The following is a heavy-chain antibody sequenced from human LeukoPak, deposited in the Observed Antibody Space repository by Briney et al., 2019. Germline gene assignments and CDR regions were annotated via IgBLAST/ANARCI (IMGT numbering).Heavy chain of an antibody. CDR1: GGSISNYY. V-gene: IGHV4-4*07. J-gene: IGHJ6*02. CDR3: AAAGNYYYYGMDV. CDR2: IYTSGST. Sequence: SETLSLTCTVPGGSISNYYWCWIRQPAGKGLEWIGRIYTSGSTNYNPSLKSRVTMSVDTSKNQFSLKLSSVTAADTAVYYCAAAGNYYYYGMDVWGQGTTVTVSS. D-gene: IGHD6-19*01.